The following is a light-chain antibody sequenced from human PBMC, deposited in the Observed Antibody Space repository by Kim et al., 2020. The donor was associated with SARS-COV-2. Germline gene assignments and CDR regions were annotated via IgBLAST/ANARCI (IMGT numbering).Light chain of an antibody. V-gene: IGKV4-1*01. CDR1: QSVLYSSNNKNY. Sequence: APIHCKSSQSVLYSSNNKNYLAWYQQKPGQPPKLLIYWASTRESGVPDRFSGSGSGTDFTLTISSLQAEDVAVYYCQQYYSTPFTFGPGTKVDIK. J-gene: IGKJ3*01. CDR2: WAS. CDR3: QQYYSTPFT.